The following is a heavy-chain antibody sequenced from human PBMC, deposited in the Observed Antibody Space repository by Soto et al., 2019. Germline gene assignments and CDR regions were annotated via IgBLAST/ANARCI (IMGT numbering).Heavy chain of an antibody. D-gene: IGHD4-17*01. Sequence: QVQLQESGPGLVKPSETLSLTCTVSGGSISSYYWSWIRQPPGKGLEWIGYIYYSGSTNYNPSLKSRVTISVDTSKNQFSLKLSSLTAADTAVSYCARWEGLRGAGYYYMDVWGKGTTVTVSS. V-gene: IGHV4-59*01. CDR1: GGSISSYY. J-gene: IGHJ6*03. CDR3: ARWEGLRGAGYYYMDV. CDR2: IYYSGST.